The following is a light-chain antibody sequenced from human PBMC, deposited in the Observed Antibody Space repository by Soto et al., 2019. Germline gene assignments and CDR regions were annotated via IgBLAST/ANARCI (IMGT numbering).Light chain of an antibody. CDR2: DNN. Sequence: QSVLTQPPSVSGAPGQRVTISCTGSTINIGAGFDVHWYQQVPGAAPKLLIYDNNNRPSGVPDRFSGSKSGTSASLAITGLQAEDEAVYFCQSYGNIVTANVAFGGGTKLTVL. J-gene: IGLJ2*01. V-gene: IGLV1-40*01. CDR1: TINIGAGFD. CDR3: QSYGNIVTANVA.